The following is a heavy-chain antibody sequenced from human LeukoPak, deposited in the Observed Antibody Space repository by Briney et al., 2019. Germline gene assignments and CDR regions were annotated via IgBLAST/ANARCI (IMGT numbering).Heavy chain of an antibody. V-gene: IGHV3-30*01. D-gene: IGHD3-9*01. Sequence: GGSLRLSCAASGFTFSSYAMHWVRQAPGKRLEWVAVISYDGSNKYYADSVNGRFTISRDNSKNTLYLQMNSLRAEDTAVYYCARDAVPDYDILTGYYAGWFDPWGQGTLVTVSS. CDR3: ARDAVPDYDILTGYYAGWFDP. CDR2: ISYDGSNK. J-gene: IGHJ5*02. CDR1: GFTFSSYA.